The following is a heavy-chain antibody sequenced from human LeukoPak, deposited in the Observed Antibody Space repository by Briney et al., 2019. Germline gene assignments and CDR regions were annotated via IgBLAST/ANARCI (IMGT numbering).Heavy chain of an antibody. CDR1: GFTFSDYY. D-gene: IGHD3-22*01. J-gene: IGHJ4*02. Sequence: GGSLRLSCAASGFTFSDYYMSWIRQAPGKGLEWVSYISSSSSYANYADSVKGRFTISRDNAKNSLYLQMNSLRAEDTAVYYCARYGGGYYYIIDYWGQGTLVTVSS. V-gene: IGHV3-11*06. CDR2: ISSSSSYA. CDR3: ARYGGGYYYIIDY.